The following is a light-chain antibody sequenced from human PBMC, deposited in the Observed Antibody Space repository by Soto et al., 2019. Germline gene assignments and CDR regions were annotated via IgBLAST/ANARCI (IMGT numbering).Light chain of an antibody. J-gene: IGKJ2*01. V-gene: IGKV3-11*01. CDR2: DAS. CDR3: QQRSNWPPMYT. Sequence: EIVLTQSPATLSLSPGERATLSCRASQSVSSYLAWYQQKPGQAPRLLIYDASNRATGIPVRFSGSGSGTDFNLTISSIEPEDFAVYYCQQRSNWPPMYTFGQGTKLEIK. CDR1: QSVSSY.